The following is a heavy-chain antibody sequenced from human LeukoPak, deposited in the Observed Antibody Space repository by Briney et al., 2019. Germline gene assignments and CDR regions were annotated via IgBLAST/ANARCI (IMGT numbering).Heavy chain of an antibody. Sequence: GSVKVSCKASGYIFTSYGVTWVRQAPGQGLEWMGWISVYNGNTNYAQKLQGRVTMTTDISTSTAYMELRSLRSGDTAVYYCARGMVTAYYYDSSGYYPNDYWGQGTLVTVSS. CDR2: ISVYNGNT. CDR3: ARGMVTAYYYDSSGYYPNDY. CDR1: GYIFTSYG. V-gene: IGHV1-18*01. J-gene: IGHJ4*02. D-gene: IGHD3-22*01.